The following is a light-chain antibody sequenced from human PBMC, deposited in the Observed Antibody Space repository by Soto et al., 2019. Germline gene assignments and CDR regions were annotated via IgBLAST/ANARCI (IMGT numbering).Light chain of an antibody. V-gene: IGKV3-15*01. CDR3: QQYKNWPPLT. Sequence: EIVMTQSPATLSVSPGETATLSCRASQSVSYNLAWYQQKPGQGPRLVIYGAFSRATGIPARFSGSGSGTEFTLTICSLQSEDFAVYYWQQYKNWPPLTFGGGNNVEIK. CDR1: QSVSYN. CDR2: GAF. J-gene: IGKJ4*01.